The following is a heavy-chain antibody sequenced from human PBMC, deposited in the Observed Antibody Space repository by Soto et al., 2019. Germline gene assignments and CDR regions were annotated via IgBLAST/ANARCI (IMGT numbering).Heavy chain of an antibody. Sequence: GGSLRLSCAASGFTVSSNYMSWVRQAPGKGLEWVSVIYSGGSTYYADSVKGRFTISRHNSKNTLYLQMNSLRAEDTAVYYCACPGGSSPSTAEYFQHWGQGTLVTVSS. J-gene: IGHJ1*01. CDR2: IYSGGST. CDR1: GFTVSSNY. V-gene: IGHV3-53*04. D-gene: IGHD2-15*01. CDR3: ACPGGSSPSTAEYFQH.